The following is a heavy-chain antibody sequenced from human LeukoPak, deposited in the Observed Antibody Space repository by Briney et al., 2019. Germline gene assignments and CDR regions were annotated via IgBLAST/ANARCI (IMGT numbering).Heavy chain of an antibody. CDR1: GFTFSNYW. CDR3: AREKGPQRNPRDAFDI. V-gene: IGHV3-74*01. CDR2: IKSDGSST. D-gene: IGHD1-14*01. J-gene: IGHJ3*02. Sequence: PGGSLRLSCAASGFTFSNYWMHWVRQAPGEALMWVSRIKSDGSSTTYADSVKGRFTISRDNAKNSLYLQMNSLRAEDTAVYYCAREKGPQRNPRDAFDIWGQGTMVTVSS.